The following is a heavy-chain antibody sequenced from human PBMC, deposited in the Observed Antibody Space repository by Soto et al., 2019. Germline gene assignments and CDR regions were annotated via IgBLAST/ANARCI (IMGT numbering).Heavy chain of an antibody. CDR3: ARLYGDYILDFDY. Sequence: SETLSLTCTVSGGSIRSSSYYWGWIRQPPGKGLEWIGSIYYSGSTYYNPSLKSRVTISVDTSKNQFSLKLSSVTAADTAVYYCARLYGDYILDFDYWGQGTLVTVSS. V-gene: IGHV4-39*01. CDR2: IYYSGST. CDR1: GGSIRSSSYY. D-gene: IGHD4-17*01. J-gene: IGHJ4*02.